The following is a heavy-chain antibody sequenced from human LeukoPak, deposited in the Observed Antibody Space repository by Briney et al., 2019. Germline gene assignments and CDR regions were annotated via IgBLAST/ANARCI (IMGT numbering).Heavy chain of an antibody. CDR2: IQSKTDGGTT. CDR1: GFTFSQTW. CDR3: ATNDYGDYIPDS. D-gene: IGHD4-17*01. Sequence: GGSLRLSCAASGFTFSQTWMTWVRQAPGKGLEWVGQIQSKTDGGTTDYAAPVKGRFTISRDDSKGTLYLQMNSLKTDDTAVYFCATNDYGDYIPDSWGQGTLVTVSS. V-gene: IGHV3-15*01. J-gene: IGHJ4*02.